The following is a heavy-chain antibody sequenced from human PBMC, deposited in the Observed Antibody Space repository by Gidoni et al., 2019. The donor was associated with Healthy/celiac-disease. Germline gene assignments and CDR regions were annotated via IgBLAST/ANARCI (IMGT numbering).Heavy chain of an antibody. CDR1: GGSFCGYY. CDR3: ARGRFVGYCSGGSCYPYYYYMDV. J-gene: IGHJ6*03. Sequence: QVQLQQWGAGLLKPSETLSSTCAVYGGSFCGYYWSWIRQPPGKGLEWIGEINHSGSTNYNPSLKGRVTISVDTSKNQFSLKLSSVTAADTAVYYCARGRFVGYCSGGSCYPYYYYMDVWGKGTTVTVSS. V-gene: IGHV4-34*01. CDR2: INHSGST. D-gene: IGHD2-15*01.